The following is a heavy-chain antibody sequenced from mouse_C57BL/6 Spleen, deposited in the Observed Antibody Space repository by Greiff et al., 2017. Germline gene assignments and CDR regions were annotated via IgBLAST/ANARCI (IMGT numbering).Heavy chain of an antibody. V-gene: IGHV1-69*01. CDR2: IDPSDSYT. CDR1: GYTFTSYW. Sequence: QVQLQQPGAELVMPGASVKLSCKASGYTFTSYWMHWVKQRPGQGLEWIGEIDPSDSYTNYNQKFKGKSTLTVDKSSSTAYMQLSSLTSEDSAVYYCASHYGNPAWFAYWGQGTLVTVSA. J-gene: IGHJ3*01. CDR3: ASHYGNPAWFAY. D-gene: IGHD2-1*01.